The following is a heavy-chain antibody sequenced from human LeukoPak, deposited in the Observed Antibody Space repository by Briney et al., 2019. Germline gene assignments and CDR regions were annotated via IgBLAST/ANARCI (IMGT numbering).Heavy chain of an antibody. CDR1: GGSISSYY. J-gene: IGHJ4*02. CDR3: AIGPPPDFDY. V-gene: IGHV4-59*12. Sequence: SETLSLTCTVSGGSISSYYWSWIRQPPGKGLEWIGYIYYSGSTNYNPSLKSRVTISVDTSKNQFSLKLSSVTAADTAVYYCAIGPPPDFDYWGRGTLVTVSS. CDR2: IYYSGST.